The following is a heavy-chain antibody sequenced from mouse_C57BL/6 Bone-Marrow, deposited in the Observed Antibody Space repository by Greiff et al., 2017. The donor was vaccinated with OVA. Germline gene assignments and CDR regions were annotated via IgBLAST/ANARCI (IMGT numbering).Heavy chain of an antibody. CDR2: ISDGGSYT. V-gene: IGHV5-4*01. Sequence: EVQRVESGGGLVKPGGSLKLSCAASGFTFSSYAMSWVRQTPEKRLEWVATISDGGSYTYYPDNVKGRFTISRDNAKNNLYLQMSHLKSEDTAMYYCARVSYDYDPDYWGQGTTLTVSS. CDR1: GFTFSSYA. CDR3: ARVSYDYDPDY. D-gene: IGHD2-4*01. J-gene: IGHJ2*01.